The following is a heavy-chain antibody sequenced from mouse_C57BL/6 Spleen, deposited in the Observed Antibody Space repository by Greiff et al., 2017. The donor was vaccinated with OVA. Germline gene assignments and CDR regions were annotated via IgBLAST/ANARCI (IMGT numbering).Heavy chain of an antibody. CDR3: AGRGSSFYAMDY. Sequence: EVQLVESGGGLVKPGGSLKLSCAASGFTFSDYGMHWVSQATEKGLEWVAYISSSSSTIYYADTVKGRITISRDNAKNTLFLQMTSLRSEDAAMYYCAGRGSSFYAMDYWGQGTSVTVSS. D-gene: IGHD1-1*01. CDR1: GFTFSDYG. CDR2: ISSSSSTI. J-gene: IGHJ4*01. V-gene: IGHV5-17*01.